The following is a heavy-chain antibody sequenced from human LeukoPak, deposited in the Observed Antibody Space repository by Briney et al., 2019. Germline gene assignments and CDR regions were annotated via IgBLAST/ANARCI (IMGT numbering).Heavy chain of an antibody. V-gene: IGHV3-9*01. CDR1: GSTFDDYA. D-gene: IGHD5-18*01. J-gene: IGHJ4*02. CDR2: ISWNSGSI. CDR3: AKDGGGYSYGYFDY. Sequence: PGGSLRLSCAASGSTFDDYAMHWVRRAPGKGLEWVSGISWNSGSIGYADSVKGRFTISRDNAKNSLYLQMNSLRAEDTALYYCAKDGGGYSYGYFDYWGQGTLVTVSS.